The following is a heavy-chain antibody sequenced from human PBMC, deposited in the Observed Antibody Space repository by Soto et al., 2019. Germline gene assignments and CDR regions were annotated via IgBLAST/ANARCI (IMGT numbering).Heavy chain of an antibody. CDR1: GFTFTSSA. V-gene: IGHV1-58*01. D-gene: IGHD6-19*01. CDR2: IVVGSGNT. CDR3: AKDVSSGWPPDAFDM. J-gene: IGHJ3*02. Sequence: ASVKVSCKASGFTFTSSAVQWVRQARGQRLEWIGWIVVGSGNTNYAQKFQERVTITTDTSTSTAYMELRSLRSEDTAVYYCAKDVSSGWPPDAFDMWGQGTMVTVSS.